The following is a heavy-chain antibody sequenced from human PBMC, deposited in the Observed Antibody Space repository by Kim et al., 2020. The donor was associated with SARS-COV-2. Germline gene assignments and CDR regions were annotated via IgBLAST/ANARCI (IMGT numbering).Heavy chain of an antibody. CDR1: GFTFSNAW. J-gene: IGHJ4*02. D-gene: IGHD4-17*01. Sequence: GGSLRLSCAASGFTFSNAWMSWVRQAPGKGLEWVGRIKSKTDGGTTDYAAPVKGRFTISRDDSKNTLYLQMNSLRTEDTAVYYCTTDLHDYGDRDYWCQGTLVTGSS. CDR2: IKSKTDGGTT. CDR3: TTDLHDYGDRDY. V-gene: IGHV3-15*01.